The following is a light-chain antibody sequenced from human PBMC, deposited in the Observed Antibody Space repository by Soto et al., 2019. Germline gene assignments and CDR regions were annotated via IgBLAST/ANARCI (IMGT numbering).Light chain of an antibody. CDR3: QQYSSHPWT. Sequence: DIQMNQSPSTPSASVGDRVTITCRASQSISNWLAWYQQNPGKAPKLLIYDASSLESGVPSRFSGIGSGTEFTLTISSLQPDDFATYYCQQYSSHPWTFGQGTKVEIK. CDR1: QSISNW. V-gene: IGKV1-5*01. J-gene: IGKJ1*01. CDR2: DAS.